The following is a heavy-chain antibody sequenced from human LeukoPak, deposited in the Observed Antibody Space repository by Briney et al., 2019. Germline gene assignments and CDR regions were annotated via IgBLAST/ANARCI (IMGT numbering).Heavy chain of an antibody. CDR1: GYTFTSYG. D-gene: IGHD1-26*01. CDR3: ARAPLGEWELLGYFAS. Sequence: ASVKVSCKASGYTFTSYGISWVRQAPGQGLEWMGWISAYNGNTNYAQKLQGRVTMTTDTSTSTAYMELRSLRSDDTAVDYCARAPLGEWELLGYFASWGQGPLVTVPS. CDR2: ISAYNGNT. V-gene: IGHV1-18*01. J-gene: IGHJ4*02.